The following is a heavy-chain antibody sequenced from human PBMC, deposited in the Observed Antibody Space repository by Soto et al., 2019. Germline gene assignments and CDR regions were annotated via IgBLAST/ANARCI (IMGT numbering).Heavy chain of an antibody. D-gene: IGHD4-17*01. CDR3: ARPQGTTSMYHWFDP. J-gene: IGHJ5*02. V-gene: IGHV4-39*02. Sequence: SETLSLTCTVSGDSISSTYSYWGWIRQPPGKGLEWIGSIYYNGKTYYNPSLGRRVTISVDTSKNHFSLMLTSVTAADTAVYFCARPQGTTSMYHWFDPWGQGTPVTVSS. CDR1: GDSISSTYSY. CDR2: IYYNGKT.